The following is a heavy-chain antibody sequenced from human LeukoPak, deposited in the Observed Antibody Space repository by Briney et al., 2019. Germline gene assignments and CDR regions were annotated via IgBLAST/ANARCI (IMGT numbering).Heavy chain of an antibody. CDR2: INPNSNGT. D-gene: IGHD3-22*01. CDR3: VRGGSRYYDSSGYYPSDF. Sequence: ASVKVSCKASGYTFTGYYMHWVRQAPGQGLEWMGWINPNSNGTNYVQTFQGRVTMTRDTSISTAYMELSRLRSDDTAVYYCVRGGSRYYDSSGYYPSDFWGQGTLVTVSS. J-gene: IGHJ4*02. V-gene: IGHV1-2*02. CDR1: GYTFTGYY.